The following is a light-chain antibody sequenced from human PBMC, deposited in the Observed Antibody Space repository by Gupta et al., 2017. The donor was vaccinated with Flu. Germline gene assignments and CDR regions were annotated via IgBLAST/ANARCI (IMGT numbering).Light chain of an antibody. J-gene: IGKJ2*02. CDR1: QSLVYKNGITY. CDR2: EVS. V-gene: IGKV2-30*01. Sequence: DVVMTQSPLSLPVTLGQPASISCRSSQSLVYKNGITYLTWFQQRPGQSPRRLIYEVSTRDSGVADRFSGSGSGNDFTLKSSRVEDEDVGVYYCRRGTHPWTFGQGTRLEI. CDR3: RRGTHPWT.